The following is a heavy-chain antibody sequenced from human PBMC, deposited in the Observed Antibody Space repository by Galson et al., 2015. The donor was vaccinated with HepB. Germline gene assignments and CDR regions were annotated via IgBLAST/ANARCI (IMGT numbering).Heavy chain of an antibody. CDR3: ARRAYSSSWFTKPFDY. CDR1: GYSFTSYW. V-gene: IGHV5-51*01. CDR2: INPGDSDT. D-gene: IGHD6-13*01. J-gene: IGHJ4*02. Sequence: QSGAEVKKPGESLKISCKGSGYSFTSYWIGWVRQMPGKGLEWMGIINPGDSDTRYSPSFQAQVTISADKSLRTAYLQWSSLKASDTAMYYCARRAYSSSWFTKPFDYWGQGTLVTVSS.